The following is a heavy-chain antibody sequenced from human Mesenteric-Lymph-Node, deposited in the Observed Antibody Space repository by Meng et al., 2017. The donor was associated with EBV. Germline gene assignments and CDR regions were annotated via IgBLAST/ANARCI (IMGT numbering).Heavy chain of an antibody. J-gene: IGHJ4*02. CDR3: ARLDRWELLRGLVY. V-gene: IGHV4-61*01. CDR1: DGSVSSGSYY. Sequence: QVQLQEPGPGLLKPSGTLSLTCTVSDGSVSSGSYYWSWIRQPPGKGLEWIGYIYYSGSTNYNPSLKSRVTISVDTSKNQFSLKLSSVTAADTAVYYCARLDRWELLRGLVYWGQGTLVTVSS. CDR2: IYYSGST. D-gene: IGHD1-26*01.